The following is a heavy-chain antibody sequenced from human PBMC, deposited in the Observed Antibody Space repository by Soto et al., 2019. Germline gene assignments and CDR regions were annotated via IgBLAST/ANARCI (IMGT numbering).Heavy chain of an antibody. D-gene: IGHD3-16*01. CDR2: ISNRGIST. J-gene: IGHJ4*02. CDR3: AKDRGSIMISFFDY. V-gene: IGHV3-23*01. Sequence: PGGSLRLSCEASGFTFSLYAMTWVRQAPGKGLEWVSTISNRGISTYYADPVKGRFTISRDNSKNTLYLQMNSLRVEDTAVYYCAKDRGSIMISFFDYWGQGTLVTVS. CDR1: GFTFSLYA.